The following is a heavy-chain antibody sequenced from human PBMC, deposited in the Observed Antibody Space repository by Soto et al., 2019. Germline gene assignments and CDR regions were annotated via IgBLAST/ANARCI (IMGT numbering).Heavy chain of an antibody. J-gene: IGHJ3*02. CDR1: GFTFSSYW. D-gene: IGHD6-19*01. Sequence: EVQLVESGGGLVQPGGSLRLSCAASGFTFSSYWMSWVRQAPGKGLEWVANIKQDGSEKYYVDSVKGRFTISRDNAKNSLYLQMNSLRAEDTAVYYCARDSALAVAGTIWNEAFDIWGQGTMVTVSS. CDR2: IKQDGSEK. V-gene: IGHV3-7*05. CDR3: ARDSALAVAGTIWNEAFDI.